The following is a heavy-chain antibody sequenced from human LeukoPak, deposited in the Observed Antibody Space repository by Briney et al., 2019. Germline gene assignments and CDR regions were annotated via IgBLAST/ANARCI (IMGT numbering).Heavy chain of an antibody. J-gene: IGHJ4*02. CDR3: ARDPEGVTPLDY. CDR1: GYIFGHNG. Sequence: GASVQVSCKTSGYIFGHNGISWVRQAPGQGLEWMGWISALNGNTNYAQKFQGRVTMTTDTSTSTAYMELRSLTSDDTAMYYCARDPEGVTPLDYWGQGTLVTVSS. V-gene: IGHV1-18*01. CDR2: ISALNGNT. D-gene: IGHD3-10*01.